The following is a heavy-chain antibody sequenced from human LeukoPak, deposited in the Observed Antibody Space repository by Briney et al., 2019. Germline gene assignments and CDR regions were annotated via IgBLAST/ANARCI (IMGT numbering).Heavy chain of an antibody. CDR3: ATVKKTTTAYYYYGLDV. V-gene: IGHV1-24*01. D-gene: IGHD5-24*01. Sequence: ASVNVSCKVSGHTLSELSMHWVRQAPGKGLEWMGGFDPEDGKTIYAQRFQGRVTMTEDTPRATAYMELRTLSSEDTAMYYCATVKKTTTAYYYYGLDVWGQGTTVTVSS. J-gene: IGHJ6*02. CDR1: GHTLSELS. CDR2: FDPEDGKT.